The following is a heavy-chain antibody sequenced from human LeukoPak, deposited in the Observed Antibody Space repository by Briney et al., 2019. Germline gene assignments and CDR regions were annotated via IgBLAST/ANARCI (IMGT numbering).Heavy chain of an antibody. CDR2: IYPGDSDT. D-gene: IGHD3-3*01. V-gene: IGHV5-51*01. CDR1: GYSFTSYW. CDR3: ARQNFWSGYYTPPYYYYYYMDV. Sequence: PGESLKISCKGSGYSFTSYWIGWVRQMPGKGLEWMGIIYPGDSDTRYSPSFQGQVTISADQSISTAYLQWSSLKASDTAMYYCARQNFWSGYYTPPYYYYYYMDVWGKGTTVTVSS. J-gene: IGHJ6*03.